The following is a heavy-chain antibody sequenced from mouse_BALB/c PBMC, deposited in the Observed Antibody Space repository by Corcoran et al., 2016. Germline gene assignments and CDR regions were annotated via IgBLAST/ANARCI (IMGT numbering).Heavy chain of an antibody. CDR1: GFNIKDTY. CDR2: IDPANGNT. CDR3: ARSNWFDY. D-gene: IGHD4-1*01. V-gene: IGHV14-3*02. Sequence: EVQLQQSGAELVKPGASVQLSCTASGFNIKDTYMHWVKQRPAQGLEWIGRIDPANGNTKYDPKFQGKATITADTSSNTAYLQLSSLTSEDTAVYYCARSNWFDYWGQGTTLTVSS. J-gene: IGHJ2*01.